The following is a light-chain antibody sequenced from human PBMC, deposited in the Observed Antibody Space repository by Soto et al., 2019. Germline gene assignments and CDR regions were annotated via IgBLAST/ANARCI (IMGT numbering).Light chain of an antibody. V-gene: IGKV4-1*01. J-gene: IGKJ2*01. CDR2: WAS. CDR3: QQYHSTPYT. CDR1: QSVLYKSNHLNY. Sequence: DIVLTQSPDSLALSLGERATTSCKSSQSVLYKSNHLNYLAWYQQKPGQSPKLLIHWASTREPGVPDRFSGSGSGTEFTLTVTSLQAEDVAVYYCQQYHSTPYTFGQGTRLEIE.